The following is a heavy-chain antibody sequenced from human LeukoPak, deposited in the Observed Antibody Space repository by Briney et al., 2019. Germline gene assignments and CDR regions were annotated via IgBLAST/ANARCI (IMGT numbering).Heavy chain of an antibody. CDR2: IHTSGNT. CDR1: GGFISNYY. V-gene: IGHV4-4*07. CDR3: ARGPPHGGTYFDS. J-gene: IGHJ4*02. D-gene: IGHD2-15*01. Sequence: SETLSLTCTVSGGFISNYYWSRIRQPAGKGLEWIGRIHTSGNTLYNPSLKSRVTMSVDTSKNQFSLKLSSATAADTAVYYCARGPPHGGTYFDSWGQGTLVTVSS.